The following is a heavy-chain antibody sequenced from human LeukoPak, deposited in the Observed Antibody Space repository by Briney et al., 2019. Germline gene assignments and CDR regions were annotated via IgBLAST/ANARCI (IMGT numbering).Heavy chain of an antibody. J-gene: IGHJ4*02. CDR2: INPNSGGT. D-gene: IGHD3-10*01. CDR3: ATAYGSGTDFYY. V-gene: IGHV1-2*02. Sequence: GASVKVSCKASGYTFIGYYMHWVRQAPGHGLEWMGWINPNSGGTNDAQKFQGRVTMTKDTSISTAYMELSRLKSDDTAVYYCATAYGSGTDFYYWGQGTLVTVSS. CDR1: GYTFIGYY.